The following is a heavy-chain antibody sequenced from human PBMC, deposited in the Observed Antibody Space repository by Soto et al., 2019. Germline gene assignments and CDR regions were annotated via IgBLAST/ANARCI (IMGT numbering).Heavy chain of an antibody. CDR3: AKGYSYGVLEPLGY. J-gene: IGHJ4*02. CDR2: ISWNSGII. V-gene: IGHV3-9*01. D-gene: IGHD5-18*01. CDR1: GFTFDDYA. Sequence: PGGSLRRSCAASGFTFDDYAMHWVRQAPGKGLEWVSGISWNSGIIDYADSVKGRFTISRDNAKNSLYLQINSLRAEDTALYYCAKGYSYGVLEPLGYWGQGT.